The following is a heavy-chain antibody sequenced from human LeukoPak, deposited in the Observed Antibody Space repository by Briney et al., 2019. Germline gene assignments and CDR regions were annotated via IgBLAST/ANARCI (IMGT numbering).Heavy chain of an antibody. D-gene: IGHD6-13*01. CDR3: AREGITAPETNWFDP. J-gene: IGHJ5*02. CDR1: GGTFSSYA. CDR2: INPKSGGT. V-gene: IGHV1-2*02. Sequence: ASVKVSCKASGGTFSSYAISWVRQAPGQGLEWMGWINPKSGGTNYAQKFQGRVTMTRDTSISTAYMELSRLRSDDTAVYYCAREGITAPETNWFDPWGQGALVTVSS.